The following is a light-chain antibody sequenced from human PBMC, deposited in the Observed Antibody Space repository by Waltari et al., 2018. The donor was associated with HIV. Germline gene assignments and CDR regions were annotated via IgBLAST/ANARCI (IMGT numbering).Light chain of an antibody. CDR2: GAS. CDR3: QQTFSTPIT. J-gene: IGKJ5*01. Sequence: DIQMTQSPSSLSASIGDRITITCRTSQSISTSLVWYQQKSGKAPKVLIFGASNLQSGVPSRFTGSGSGTDFTLTISSLQPEDFATYHCQQTFSTPITFGQGTRLEIK. CDR1: QSISTS. V-gene: IGKV1-39*01.